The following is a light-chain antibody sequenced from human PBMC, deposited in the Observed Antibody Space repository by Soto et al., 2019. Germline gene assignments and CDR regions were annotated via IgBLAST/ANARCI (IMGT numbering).Light chain of an antibody. CDR1: QSISTY. V-gene: IGKV1-39*01. J-gene: IGKJ1*01. CDR3: QRTYSTPPT. CDR2: AAS. Sequence: DIQMTQSPSSLSASVGDRVTITCRASQSISTYLNWYQQKAGLAPKLLIYAASSLQSGIPSRFSGSGSGTDFTLIISSLQPEDFATYYCQRTYSTPPTFGQGTKVEIK.